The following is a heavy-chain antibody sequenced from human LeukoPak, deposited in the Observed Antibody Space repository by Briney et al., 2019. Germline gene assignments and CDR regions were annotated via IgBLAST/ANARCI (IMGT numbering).Heavy chain of an antibody. CDR3: ANRRLGRGAFDI. CDR2: ISGSDEST. CDR1: GFPFSSYD. D-gene: IGHD7-27*01. J-gene: IGHJ3*02. Sequence: GGSLRLSCAASGFPFSSYDMSWIRPAPGKGLEWVSEISGSDESTKYVDSVKGRFTISRDNSTNTLYLLLNSLRVDDTAVYYCANRRLGRGAFDIWGQGTMVTVSS. V-gene: IGHV3-23*01.